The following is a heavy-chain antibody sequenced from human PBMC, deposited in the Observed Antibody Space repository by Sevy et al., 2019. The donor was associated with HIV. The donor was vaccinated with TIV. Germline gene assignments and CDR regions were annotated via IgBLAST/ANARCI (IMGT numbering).Heavy chain of an antibody. CDR2: KKEDGSDK. Sequence: GGSLRLSCAASGFTLSSFWMTWVRQAPGKGLEWVANKKEDGSDKNYLDSVKGRFTISRDNAKNLLYLQMNSLRAEDTAVYYCARDKNHYDRSVYYDAFDIWGQGTMVTVSS. V-gene: IGHV3-7*03. D-gene: IGHD3-22*01. CDR3: ARDKNHYDRSVYYDAFDI. CDR1: GFTLSSFW. J-gene: IGHJ3*02.